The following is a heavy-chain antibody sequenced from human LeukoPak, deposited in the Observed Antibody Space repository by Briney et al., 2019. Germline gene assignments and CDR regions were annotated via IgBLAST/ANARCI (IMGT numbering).Heavy chain of an antibody. V-gene: IGHV3-15*01. CDR3: CTGVVGGTTD. D-gene: IGHD1-26*01. J-gene: IGHJ4*02. CDR1: GFTFSNAW. Sequence: AGGSLRLSCVASGFTFSNAWMNGVRQAPGKGLEWVGRIKSKTDGGTTDYAAPVKGRFSISRDDSKNTLYLQMNSLKTEDTAVYYCCTGVVGGTTDWGQGILVTVSS. CDR2: IKSKTDGGTT.